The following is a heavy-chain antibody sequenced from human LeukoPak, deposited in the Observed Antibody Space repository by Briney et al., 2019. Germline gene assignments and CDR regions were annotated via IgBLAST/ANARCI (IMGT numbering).Heavy chain of an antibody. Sequence: GWSLRLSCAASGFTFSSYGRHWVRQAPGKGLEWVAVISYDGSNKYYADSVKGRFTISRDNSKNTLYLQMNSLRAEDTAVYYCAKEMDSGYDLETRVGLVDYWGQGTLVTVSS. CDR2: ISYDGSNK. CDR3: AKEMDSGYDLETRVGLVDY. D-gene: IGHD5-12*01. V-gene: IGHV3-30*18. CDR1: GFTFSSYG. J-gene: IGHJ4*02.